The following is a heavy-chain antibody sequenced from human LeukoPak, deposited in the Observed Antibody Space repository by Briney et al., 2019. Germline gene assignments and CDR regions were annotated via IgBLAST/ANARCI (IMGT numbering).Heavy chain of an antibody. CDR3: AKHRCSSAWDYFDY. D-gene: IGHD6-19*01. CDR2: VSGSGGST. V-gene: IGHV3-23*01. J-gene: IGHJ4*02. Sequence: PGRSLRLSCATSGFTFSSYAMSWVRQAPGKGLEWVSGVSGSGGSTYYADSVKGRFTISRDNSKNTLYLQMSSLRAEDTAVYYCAKHRCSSAWDYFDYWGQGTLVTVSS. CDR1: GFTFSSYA.